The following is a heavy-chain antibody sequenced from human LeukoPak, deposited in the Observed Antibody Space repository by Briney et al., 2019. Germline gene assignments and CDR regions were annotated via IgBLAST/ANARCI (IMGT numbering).Heavy chain of an antibody. D-gene: IGHD2-2*01. V-gene: IGHV4-59*01. Sequence: SETLSLTCTVSGGSISSYYWSWIRQPPGKGLEWIGYIYYSGSTNYNPSLRSRVTISVDTSKNQFSLKLSSVTAADTAVYYCARAPYCSSTSCYGNWFDPWGQGTLVTVSS. J-gene: IGHJ5*02. CDR2: IYYSGST. CDR3: ARAPYCSSTSCYGNWFDP. CDR1: GGSISSYY.